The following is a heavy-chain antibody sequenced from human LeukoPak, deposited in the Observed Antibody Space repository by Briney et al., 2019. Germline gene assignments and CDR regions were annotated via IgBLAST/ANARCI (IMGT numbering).Heavy chain of an antibody. CDR1: RFTFSNYA. CDR2: IADSAGTT. Sequence: GGSLRLSCAASRFTFSNYAMTWVRQAPGRGLEWVSSIADSAGTTYYADSVKGRFTISRDNSKNTLCLQMNSLRAEDTAVYYCAKGKISAADAIDSWGQGTLVTVSS. V-gene: IGHV3-23*01. CDR3: AKGKISAADAIDS. J-gene: IGHJ4*02. D-gene: IGHD6-13*01.